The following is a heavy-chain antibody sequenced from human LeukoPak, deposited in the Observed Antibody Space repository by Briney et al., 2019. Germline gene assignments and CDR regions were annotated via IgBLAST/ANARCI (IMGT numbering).Heavy chain of an antibody. D-gene: IGHD5-18*01. CDR1: GFTFSSYS. J-gene: IGHJ4*02. CDR2: ISSSSSYI. CDR3: ARLSQTWIQLWSFDY. Sequence: PGGSLRLSCAASGFTFSSYSMNWVRQAPGKGLEWVSSISSSSSYIYYADSVKGRFTISRDNAKNSLYLQMNSLRAEDTAVYYCARLSQTWIQLWSFDYWGQGTLVTVSS. V-gene: IGHV3-21*01.